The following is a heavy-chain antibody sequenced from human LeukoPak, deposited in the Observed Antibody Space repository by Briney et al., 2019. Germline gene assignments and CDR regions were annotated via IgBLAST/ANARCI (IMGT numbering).Heavy chain of an antibody. Sequence: GGSLRLSCAASGFTFSSYGMHWVRQAPGKGLEWVAFIRYDGSIKYYADSVKGRFTISRENSKNTLYLQMNTLRAEDTATYYCAKGQGRTRIAARPSALDFWGQGTLVTVSS. J-gene: IGHJ4*02. CDR3: AKGQGRTRIAARPSALDF. CDR2: IRYDGSIK. D-gene: IGHD6-6*01. CDR1: GFTFSSYG. V-gene: IGHV3-30*02.